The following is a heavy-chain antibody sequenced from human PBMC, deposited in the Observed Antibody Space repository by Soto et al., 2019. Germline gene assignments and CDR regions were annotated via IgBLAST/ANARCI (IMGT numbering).Heavy chain of an antibody. CDR1: GFTVSSNY. CDR3: ARFYYDSSGYLPSPYYYYYGMHV. CDR2: IYSGGNT. Sequence: PGGSLRLSCAVSGFTVSSNYMNWVRQAPGKGLEWVSFIYSGGNTYYADSVKGRFTISRDDAKNSLYLQMNSLRAEDTAVYYCARFYYDSSGYLPSPYYYYYGMHVWGQGTTVTVSS. D-gene: IGHD3-22*01. J-gene: IGHJ6*01. V-gene: IGHV3-66*01.